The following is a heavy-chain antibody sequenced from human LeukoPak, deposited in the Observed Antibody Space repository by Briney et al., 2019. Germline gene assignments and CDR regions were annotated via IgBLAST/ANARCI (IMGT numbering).Heavy chain of an antibody. D-gene: IGHD6-19*01. V-gene: IGHV1-24*01. CDR1: GYTLTELS. J-gene: IGHJ1*01. CDR2: FDPEDGET. Sequence: ASVKVSCKVSGYTLTELSMHWVRQAPGKGLEWMGGFDPEDGETIYAQKFQGRVTMTEDTSTDTAYMELSSLRSEDTAVYYCATDPIAVAPTGAEYFQHWGQGTLVTVS. CDR3: ATDPIAVAPTGAEYFQH.